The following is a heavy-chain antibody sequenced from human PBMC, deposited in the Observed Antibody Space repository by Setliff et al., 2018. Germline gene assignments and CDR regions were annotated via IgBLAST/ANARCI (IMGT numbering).Heavy chain of an antibody. CDR2: IYTSGTT. V-gene: IGHV4-61*02. D-gene: IGHD2-21*01. CDR3: AREYVVISFVRNTHSHYGMDV. J-gene: IGHJ6*02. CDR1: GASIGSGSHY. Sequence: PSETLSLTCTVSGASIGSGSHYWSWIRQPAGRGLEWIGRIYTSGTTNYSPSLKSRVSISSDTSKNVISLKLNPVTAADTAVYFCAREYVVISFVRNTHSHYGMDVWGQGTTVTVSS.